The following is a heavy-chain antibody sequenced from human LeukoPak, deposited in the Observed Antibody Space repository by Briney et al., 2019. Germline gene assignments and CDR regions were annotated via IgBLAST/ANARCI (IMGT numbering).Heavy chain of an antibody. Sequence: PGMSLRLSCAASEFTFRSYGMHWVRQAPGKGLEWVAVMWNNGSNKYYVDSVKGRFTISRDNSKNTLYLQMNSLRAEDTAVYYCAREGNYYGMDVWGQGTTVTVSS. CDR1: EFTFRSYG. V-gene: IGHV3-33*01. J-gene: IGHJ6*02. CDR2: MWNNGSNK. CDR3: AREGNYYGMDV. D-gene: IGHD3-10*01.